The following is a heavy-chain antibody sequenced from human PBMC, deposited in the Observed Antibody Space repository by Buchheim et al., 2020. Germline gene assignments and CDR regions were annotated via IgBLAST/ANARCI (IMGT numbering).Heavy chain of an antibody. Sequence: EVQLLESGGGLVQPGGSLRLSCAASGFTFSSYAMSWVRQAPGKGLEWVSAISGSGGSTYYADSVKGRFTISRDNSKNTLYLQMNSLRAEDTAVYYRAKDKEPMGDSSGWPLDYWGQGTL. CDR2: ISGSGGST. CDR1: GFTFSSYA. J-gene: IGHJ4*02. D-gene: IGHD6-19*01. V-gene: IGHV3-23*01. CDR3: AKDKEPMGDSSGWPLDY.